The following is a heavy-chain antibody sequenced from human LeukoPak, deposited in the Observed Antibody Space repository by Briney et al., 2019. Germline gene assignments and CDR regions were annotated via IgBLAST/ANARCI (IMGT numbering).Heavy chain of an antibody. D-gene: IGHD3-22*01. V-gene: IGHV4-39*01. CDR1: GGSMRSSSYY. CDR2: MHYSGRT. CDR3: ARRRYYDGSGYLE. Sequence: SETLSLTCTVPGGSMRSSSYYWGWIRQPPGKGLEWIGSMHYSGRTYYSPSLKSRVTMSVNPSNNQFSLNLRSVTAADTAVYYCARRRYYDGSGYLEWGQGTLLSVSS. J-gene: IGHJ1*01.